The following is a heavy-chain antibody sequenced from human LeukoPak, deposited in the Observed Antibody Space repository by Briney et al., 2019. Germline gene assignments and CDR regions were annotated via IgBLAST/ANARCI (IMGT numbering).Heavy chain of an antibody. D-gene: IGHD2-2*01. V-gene: IGHV1-2*06. CDR3: ARVVVPAYYYYMDV. Sequence: ASVKVSCKASGYTFTGYYMHWVRQAPGQGLEWMGRINPNSGGTNYAQKFQGRVTMTRDTSISTAYMELSRLRSDDTAVYYCARVVVPAYYYYMDVWGKGTTVTVSS. J-gene: IGHJ6*03. CDR1: GYTFTGYY. CDR2: INPNSGGT.